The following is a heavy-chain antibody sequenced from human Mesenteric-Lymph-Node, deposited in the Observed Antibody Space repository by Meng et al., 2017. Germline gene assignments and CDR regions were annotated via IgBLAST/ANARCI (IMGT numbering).Heavy chain of an antibody. D-gene: IGHD6-13*01. J-gene: IGHJ3*02. CDR3: ARESSREGNAFDI. V-gene: IGHV1-8*02. Sequence: ASVKVSCKASGYTFTSYEINWVRQATGQGLEWMGWMNPNSGNTGYAQKFQGRVTMTRNTSISTAYMELSRLRSDDTAVYYCARESSREGNAFDIWGQGTMVTVSS. CDR2: MNPNSGNT. CDR1: GYTFTSYE.